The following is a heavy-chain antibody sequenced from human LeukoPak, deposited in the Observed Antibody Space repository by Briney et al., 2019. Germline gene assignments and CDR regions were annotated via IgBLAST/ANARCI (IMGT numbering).Heavy chain of an antibody. D-gene: IGHD3-3*01. J-gene: IGHJ3*02. CDR3: ARGYTYYDFWGGRLADAFDI. CDR1: GGTFSSYA. Sequence: SVKVSCKASGGTFSSYAISWVRQAPGQGLEWMGRIIPIFGTANYAQKFQGRVTITTDESTSTAYMELSSLRSEDTAVYYCARGYTYYDFWGGRLADAFDIWGQGTMVTVSS. CDR2: IIPIFGTA. V-gene: IGHV1-69*05.